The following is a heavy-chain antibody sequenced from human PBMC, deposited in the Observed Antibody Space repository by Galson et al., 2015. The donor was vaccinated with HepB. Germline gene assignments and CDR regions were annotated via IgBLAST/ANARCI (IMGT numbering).Heavy chain of an antibody. J-gene: IGHJ6*02. Sequence: SLRLSCAASGFTFSSYAMSWVRQAPGKGLEWVSAISGSGGSTYYADSVKGRFTISRDNSKNTLYLQMNSLRAEDTAVYYCAQARAFLEWLLSGCMDVWAKGPRSPSP. CDR3: AQARAFLEWLLSGCMDV. V-gene: IGHV3-23*01. CDR2: ISGSGGST. D-gene: IGHD3-3*01. CDR1: GFTFSSYA.